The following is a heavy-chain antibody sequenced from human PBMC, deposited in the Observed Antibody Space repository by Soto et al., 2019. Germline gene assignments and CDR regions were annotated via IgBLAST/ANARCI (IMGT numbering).Heavy chain of an antibody. CDR3: AKDATHNGIAVAGTRPYGYYFDY. CDR2: ISYDGSNK. D-gene: IGHD6-19*01. Sequence: GGSLRLSCAASGFTFSSYGMHWVRQAPGKGLEWVAVISYDGSNKYYADSVKGRFTISRDNSKNTLYLQMNSLRAEDTAVYYCAKDATHNGIAVAGTRPYGYYFDYWGQGTLVTVSS. CDR1: GFTFSSYG. V-gene: IGHV3-30*18. J-gene: IGHJ4*02.